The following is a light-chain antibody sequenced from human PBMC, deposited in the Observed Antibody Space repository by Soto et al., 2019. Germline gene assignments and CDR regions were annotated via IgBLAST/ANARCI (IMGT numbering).Light chain of an antibody. CDR2: EVT. Sequence: QSALTQPPSASGSPGQSVTISCTGTSRDVGGYNYVSWYQQHPGKAPKLMIYEVTKRPSGVPDRFSGSKSGNTASLNVSGLQAEDEADYYCSSHAGSTNLLFGGGTKLTVL. V-gene: IGLV2-8*01. CDR1: SRDVGGYNY. J-gene: IGLJ2*01. CDR3: SSHAGSTNLL.